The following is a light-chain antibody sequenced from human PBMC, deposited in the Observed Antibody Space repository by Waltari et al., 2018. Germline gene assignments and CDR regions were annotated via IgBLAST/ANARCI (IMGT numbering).Light chain of an antibody. CDR3: CSYGGYNTPWV. CDR2: ETT. J-gene: IGLJ3*02. Sequence: QSALTQPASVSGSPGQSTTIPCPGTSSDVGHYNLVSWYQQHPGQAPKLIIYETTKRPSGVSNRFSGSKSGNTASLAVSGLQTEDEAEYYCCSYGGYNTPWVFGGGTKLTVL. CDR1: SSDVGHYNL. V-gene: IGLV2-23*01.